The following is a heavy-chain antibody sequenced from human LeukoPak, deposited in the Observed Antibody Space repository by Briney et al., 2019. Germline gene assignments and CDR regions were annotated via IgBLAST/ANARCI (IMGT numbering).Heavy chain of an antibody. Sequence: ASVRVSCKASGYTFSTYDINWVRQATGQGLEWVGWMNPKSGNTAYAQKFQSRVTMTRNTSIDTAYLELSSLRSEDTAMYYCARVFGGHEIGFWGQGTQVTVSS. V-gene: IGHV1-8*01. CDR1: GYTFSTYD. D-gene: IGHD5-12*01. CDR3: ARVFGGHEIGF. J-gene: IGHJ4*02. CDR2: MNPKSGNT.